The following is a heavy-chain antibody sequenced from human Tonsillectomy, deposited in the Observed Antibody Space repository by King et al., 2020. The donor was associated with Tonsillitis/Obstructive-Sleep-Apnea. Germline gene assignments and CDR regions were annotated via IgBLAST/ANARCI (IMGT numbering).Heavy chain of an antibody. CDR2: IKAKSEGETI. CDR1: GFTFSKAW. D-gene: IGHD2-8*01. V-gene: IGHV3-15*01. CDR3: TTDNGPRTFYYFDY. J-gene: IGHJ4*02. Sequence: VQLVESGGGLVQAGGSLRLSCAASGFTFSKAWMSWVRQAPGKGLEWVGRIKAKSEGETIDYAAPVKGRFTISRDDSKNTLYLQMNSLKTEDTAAYYYTTDNGPRTFYYFDYWGQGTVVTVSS.